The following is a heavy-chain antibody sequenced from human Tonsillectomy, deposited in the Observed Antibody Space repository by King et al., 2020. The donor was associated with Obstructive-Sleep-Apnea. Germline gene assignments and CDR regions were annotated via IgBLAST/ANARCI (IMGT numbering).Heavy chain of an antibody. CDR1: GFTFSNVW. V-gene: IGHV3-15*01. CDR2: IKSKTDGGTT. J-gene: IGHJ6*02. D-gene: IGHD2/OR15-2a*01. CDR3: TTDLLSFYYYGMDV. Sequence: QLVQSGGGLVKPGGSLRLSCAASGFTFSNVWMSWVRQAPGKGLEWVGRIKSKTDGGTTDYAAPVKGRFTISRDDSKNTLYLQMNSLKTEDTAVYYCTTDLLSFYYYGMDVWGQGTTVTVSS.